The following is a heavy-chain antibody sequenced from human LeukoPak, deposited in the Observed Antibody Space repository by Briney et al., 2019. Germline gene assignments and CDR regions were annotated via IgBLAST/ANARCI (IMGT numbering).Heavy chain of an antibody. Sequence: PGGSLRLSCAASKFTFSYYSMNWVRQAPGKGLEWVSSISGSSSYIYYADSVKGRFTISRANAKNSLYLQMNSLRAEDTAVYYCARDQSSVAGTTYNWFDPWGQGTLVTVSS. CDR1: KFTFSYYS. D-gene: IGHD6-19*01. CDR2: ISGSSSYI. J-gene: IGHJ5*02. CDR3: ARDQSSVAGTTYNWFDP. V-gene: IGHV3-21*01.